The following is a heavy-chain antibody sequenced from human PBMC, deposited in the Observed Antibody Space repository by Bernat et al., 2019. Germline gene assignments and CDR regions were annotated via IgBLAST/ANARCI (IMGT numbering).Heavy chain of an antibody. V-gene: IGHV6-1*02. CDR3: ARHFRGYEEDWFDP. J-gene: IGHJ5*02. Sequence: QVQLQQSGPGLVKPSQTLPPTCAIPGDSVSSNSAAWNWIRQFPSRGLEWLGRTYYRSKWYNDYAVSVKSRISFNPDTSKNQFSLLLNSVTPDDTAEYYCARHFRGYEEDWFDPWGQGTLVTVSS. D-gene: IGHD5-12*01. CDR1: GDSVSSNSAA. CDR2: TYYRSKWYN.